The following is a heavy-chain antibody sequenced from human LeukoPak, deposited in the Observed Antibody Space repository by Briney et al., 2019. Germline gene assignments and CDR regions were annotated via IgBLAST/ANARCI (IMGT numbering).Heavy chain of an antibody. Sequence: SETLSLTCTVSGYSISSDYYWGWIRQPPGKGLEWIGFIYHSGSTYYNPSLKSRVTISVDTSKNQFSLKLSSVTAADTAVYYCARDLPYSSSWESIDYWGQGTLVTVSS. CDR2: IYHSGST. CDR3: ARDLPYSSSWESIDY. V-gene: IGHV4-38-2*02. J-gene: IGHJ4*02. CDR1: GYSISSDYY. D-gene: IGHD6-13*01.